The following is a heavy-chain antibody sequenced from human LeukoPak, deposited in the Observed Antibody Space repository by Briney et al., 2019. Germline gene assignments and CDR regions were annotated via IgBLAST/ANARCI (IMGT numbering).Heavy chain of an antibody. D-gene: IGHD2-15*01. CDR2: IYPGDSDT. Sequence: GEALQISCKGSGYSFTTYWIGWVRQMPGKGLEWRGIIYPGDSDTKYSLSFQGQVTISADKSITTAYLQWSSLKASDTAMYYCARHRQGYCSGGSCYGSYYFDYWGQGTLVTVSS. J-gene: IGHJ4*02. CDR1: GYSFTTYW. CDR3: ARHRQGYCSGGSCYGSYYFDY. V-gene: IGHV5-51*01.